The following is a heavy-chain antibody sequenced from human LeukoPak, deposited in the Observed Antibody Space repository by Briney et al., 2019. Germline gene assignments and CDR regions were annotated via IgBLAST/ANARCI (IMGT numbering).Heavy chain of an antibody. CDR1: GGSISSYY. Sequence: SETLSLTCTVSGGSISSYYWSWIRQPPGKGLEWIGYIYYSGSTNYSPSLKSRVTISVDTSKNQFSLKLSSVTAADTAVYYCARHQGYLGAFDIWGQGTMVTVSS. CDR2: IYYSGST. J-gene: IGHJ3*02. CDR3: ARHQGYLGAFDI. D-gene: IGHD5-18*01. V-gene: IGHV4-59*08.